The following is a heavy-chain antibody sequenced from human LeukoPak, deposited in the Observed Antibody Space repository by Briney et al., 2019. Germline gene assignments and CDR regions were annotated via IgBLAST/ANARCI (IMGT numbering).Heavy chain of an antibody. V-gene: IGHV4-34*01. J-gene: IGHJ6*02. CDR3: ATSEWDSVGAYYDYGMDV. Sequence: SETLSLTCGVHGGSFSAFYWIWLRQPPGKGLEWLGEINQSGTTTYNPSLRSRVSISVDTSKNQFSLRLTSVTAADTAVYYCATSEWDSVGAYYDYGMDVWGQGTTVTVSS. CDR1: GGSFSAFY. D-gene: IGHD1-26*01. CDR2: INQSGTT.